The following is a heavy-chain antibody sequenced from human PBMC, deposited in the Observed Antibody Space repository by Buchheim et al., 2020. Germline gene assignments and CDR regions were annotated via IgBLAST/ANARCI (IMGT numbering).Heavy chain of an antibody. CDR1: GFTFSSYA. V-gene: IGHV3-30-3*01. CDR3: ARDIVVVVAATQYYYYYGMDV. CDR2: ISYDGSNK. D-gene: IGHD2-15*01. J-gene: IGHJ6*02. Sequence: VQLVESGGGVVQPGRSLRLSCAASGFTFSSYAMHWVRQAPGKGLEWVAVISYDGSNKYYADSVKGRFTISRDNSKNTLYLQMNSLRAEDTAVYYCARDIVVVVAATQYYYYYGMDVWGQGTT.